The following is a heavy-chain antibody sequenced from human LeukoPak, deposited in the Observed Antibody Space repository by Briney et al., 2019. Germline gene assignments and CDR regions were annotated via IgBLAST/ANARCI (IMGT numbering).Heavy chain of an antibody. CDR1: GGSISSSSYY. V-gene: IGHV4-39*07. CDR2: IYYSGST. CDR3: ARSGYYYDSSGYLPFDY. Sequence: PSETLSLTCSVSGGSISSSSYYWGWIRQPPGKGLEWIGSIYYSGSTYYNPSLKSRVTISVDASKNQFSLKLSSVTAADTAVYYCARSGYYYDSSGYLPFDYWGQGTLVTVSS. J-gene: IGHJ4*02. D-gene: IGHD3-22*01.